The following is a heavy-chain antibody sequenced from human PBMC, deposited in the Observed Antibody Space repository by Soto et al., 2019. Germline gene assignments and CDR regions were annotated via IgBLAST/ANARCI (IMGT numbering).Heavy chain of an antibody. CDR3: ARDGHCISTSCYGNWFDS. Sequence: EVQLVESGGGLVQPGGSLRLSCAASGFIFSSYWMHWVRQVPGKGLVWVSRVNNDRSHTSYADSVKGRFTISRDNARKTLYLEMNRLRAEYKAVYYCARDGHCISTSCYGNWFDSWGLGTLATVSS. CDR1: GFIFSSYW. J-gene: IGHJ5*01. D-gene: IGHD2-2*01. V-gene: IGHV3-74*01. CDR2: VNNDRSHT.